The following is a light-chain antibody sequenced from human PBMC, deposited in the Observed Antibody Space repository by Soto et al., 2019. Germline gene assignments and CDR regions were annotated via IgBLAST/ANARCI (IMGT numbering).Light chain of an antibody. CDR2: DVS. Sequence: SVLTQPASVYGSPGQSITISCTGTSSDVGGYNYVSWYQHHPGKAPKLIIYDVSNRPSGVSNRFSGSKSGNTASLTISGLQPEDEADYYCSSYTTSNTRQIVFGTGTKVTVL. CDR1: SSDVGGYNY. J-gene: IGLJ1*01. V-gene: IGLV2-14*03. CDR3: SSYTTSNTRQIV.